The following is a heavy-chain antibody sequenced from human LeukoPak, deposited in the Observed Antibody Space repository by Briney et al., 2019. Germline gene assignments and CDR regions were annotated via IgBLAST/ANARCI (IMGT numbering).Heavy chain of an antibody. J-gene: IGHJ4*02. CDR1: GFTFSSYS. D-gene: IGHD6-13*01. V-gene: IGHV3-21*01. Sequence: PGGSLRLSCTASGFTFSSYSMNWVRQAPGKGLEWVSSISSSSSYIYYADSVKGRFTISRDNAKNSLYLQMNSLRAEDTAVYYCAREVIAAANTEADYFDYWGQGTLVTVSS. CDR2: ISSSSSYI. CDR3: AREVIAAANTEADYFDY.